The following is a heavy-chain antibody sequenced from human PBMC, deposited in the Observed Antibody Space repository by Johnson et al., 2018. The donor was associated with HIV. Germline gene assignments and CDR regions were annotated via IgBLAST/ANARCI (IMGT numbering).Heavy chain of an antibody. CDR1: GFTFSSYG. J-gene: IGHJ3*02. D-gene: IGHD1-26*01. Sequence: QVQLVESGGGVVQPGRSLRLSCAASGFTFSSYGMHWVRQAPGKGLEWVAVIWYDGSNKYYADSVKGRFHISRDNSKNTLYLQMNSLRAEDTAVYYCAKGGYSGSPWGDAFDIWGQGTMVTVSS. CDR3: AKGGYSGSPWGDAFDI. V-gene: IGHV3-33*06. CDR2: IWYDGSNK.